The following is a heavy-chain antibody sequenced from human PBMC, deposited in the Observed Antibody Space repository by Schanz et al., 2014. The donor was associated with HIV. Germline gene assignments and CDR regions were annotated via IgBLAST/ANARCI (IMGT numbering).Heavy chain of an antibody. J-gene: IGHJ6*02. CDR3: AKSRGDSWPYGMDV. Sequence: QVQLVESGGGLVEPGGSLRLSCEASGFIFNGYYLTWIRQAPGKGLEWVAVIWYDGSNKYYADSVKGRFTISRDNSRKTLYLQMNSLRADDTAVYYCAKSRGDSWPYGMDVWGQGTTVTVSS. V-gene: IGHV3-33*06. CDR1: GFIFNGYY. CDR2: IWYDGSNK. D-gene: IGHD4-17*01.